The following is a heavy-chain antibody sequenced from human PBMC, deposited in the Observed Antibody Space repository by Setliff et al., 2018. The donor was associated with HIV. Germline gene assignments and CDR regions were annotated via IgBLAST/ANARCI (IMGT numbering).Heavy chain of an antibody. CDR1: AYTFSTYW. D-gene: IGHD3-10*01. Sequence: PGESLKISCKGSAYTFSTYWVGWVRQMPGRGLEWMGIIYPIDSDTKYSPSFWGRVTISVDKSTNTAYLHWNSLRPADTAMYYCGRSGKSGELYAYWGQGTQVTVSS. CDR3: GRSGKSGELYAY. CDR2: IYPIDSDT. J-gene: IGHJ4*02. V-gene: IGHV5-51*01.